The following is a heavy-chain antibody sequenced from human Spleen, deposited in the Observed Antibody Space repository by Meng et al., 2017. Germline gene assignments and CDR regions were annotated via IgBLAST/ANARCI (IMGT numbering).Heavy chain of an antibody. D-gene: IGHD6-13*01. CDR1: GFTFSSYA. Sequence: GGSLRLSCAASGFTFSSYAMHWVRQAPGKGLEWVSGISWKEGNIAYADSVKGRFTISRDNAKNSLYLQLNNLRAEDTALYYCTGVPRNSEYSSTWFYFDFWGQGNRVTVAS. CDR2: ISWKEGNI. V-gene: IGHV3-9*01. CDR3: TGVPRNSEYSSTWFYFDF. J-gene: IGHJ4*02.